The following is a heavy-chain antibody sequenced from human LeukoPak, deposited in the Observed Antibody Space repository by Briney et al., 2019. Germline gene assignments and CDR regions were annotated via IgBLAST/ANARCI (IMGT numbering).Heavy chain of an antibody. CDR3: ARVGYSSGWYSNYYGMDV. Sequence: ASVKVSCKASGYTFTSYYMHWVRQAPGQGLEWIGIINPSGGSTSYAQKFQGRVTMTRDTSTRTVYMELRSLRSEETAVYYCARVGYSSGWYSNYYGMDVWGQGTTVTVSS. CDR1: GYTFTSYY. J-gene: IGHJ6*02. CDR2: INPSGGST. D-gene: IGHD6-19*01. V-gene: IGHV1-46*01.